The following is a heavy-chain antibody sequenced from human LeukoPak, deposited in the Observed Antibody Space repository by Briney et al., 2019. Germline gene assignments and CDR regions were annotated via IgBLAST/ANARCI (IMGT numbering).Heavy chain of an antibody. CDR2: INGDGSSR. V-gene: IGHV3-74*01. CDR3: ARGREHSYGPVAVDC. J-gene: IGHJ4*02. D-gene: IGHD5-18*01. Sequence: PGGSLRLSCAVSGFTFSSYWMHWVRQAPGEGLVWVSRINGDGSSRSYADSVKGRFTISRDNAKNTLYLQMNSLRAEDTAVYYCARGREHSYGPVAVDCWGQGTLVTVSS. CDR1: GFTFSSYW.